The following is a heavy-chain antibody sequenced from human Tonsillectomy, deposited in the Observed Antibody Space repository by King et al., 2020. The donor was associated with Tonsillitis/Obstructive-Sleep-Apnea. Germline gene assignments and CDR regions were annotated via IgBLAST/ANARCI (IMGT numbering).Heavy chain of an antibody. CDR3: ARDYCSSTSCYNWFDL. D-gene: IGHD2-2*01. CDR1: GGSFSGYY. CDR2: INHSGST. Sequence: VQLQQWGAGLLKPSETLSLTCAVYGGSFSGYYWSWIRQPPGKGLEWIGEINHSGSTNYNPSLKSRVTMSVDTSKNQFSLKLGSVTAADTAVYYCARDYCSSTSCYNWFDLWGQGTLVTVSS. V-gene: IGHV4-34*01. J-gene: IGHJ5*02.